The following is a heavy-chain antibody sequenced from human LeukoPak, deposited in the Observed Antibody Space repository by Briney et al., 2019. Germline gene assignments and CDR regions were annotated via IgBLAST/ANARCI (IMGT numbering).Heavy chain of an antibody. V-gene: IGHV3-23*01. J-gene: IGHJ3*02. CDR1: GFTFSSYA. Sequence: GGSLRLSCAASGFTFSSYAMTWVRQAPGKGLEWVSNISGSGVSTYHADSVQGRFTISRDNSKSTLYLQMNSLRAEDTAVYYCAKTLDSAMITVGAFDIWGQGTMVTVSS. CDR3: AKTLDSAMITVGAFDI. CDR2: ISGSGVST. D-gene: IGHD5-18*01.